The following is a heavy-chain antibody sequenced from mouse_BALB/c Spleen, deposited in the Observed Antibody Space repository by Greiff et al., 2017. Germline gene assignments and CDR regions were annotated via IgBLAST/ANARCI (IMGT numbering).Heavy chain of an antibody. V-gene: IGHV6-6*02. CDR3: TRQESIYALDY. CDR2: IRLKSNNYAT. CDR1: GFTFSNYW. J-gene: IGHJ4*01. Sequence: EVKLVESGGGLVQPGGSMKLSCAASGFTFSNYWMNWVRQSPEKGLEWVAEIRLKSNNYATHYAESVKGRFTISRDDSKRSVYLQMNNLRAEDTGIYYCTRQESIYALDYWGQGTSVTVSS.